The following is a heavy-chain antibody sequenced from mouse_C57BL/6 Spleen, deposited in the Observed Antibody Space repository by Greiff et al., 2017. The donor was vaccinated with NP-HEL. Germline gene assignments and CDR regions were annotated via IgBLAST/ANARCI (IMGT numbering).Heavy chain of an antibody. Sequence: VQLQQSGAELVRPGASVKLSCKASGYTFTDYYINWVKQRPGQGLEWIARIYPGSGNTYYNEKFKGKATLTAEKSSSTAYMQLSSLTSEDSAVYFCARETDYYGSSSFWYFDVWGTGTTVTVSS. CDR1: GYTFTDYY. D-gene: IGHD1-1*01. CDR3: ARETDYYGSSSFWYFDV. J-gene: IGHJ1*03. V-gene: IGHV1-76*01. CDR2: IYPGSGNT.